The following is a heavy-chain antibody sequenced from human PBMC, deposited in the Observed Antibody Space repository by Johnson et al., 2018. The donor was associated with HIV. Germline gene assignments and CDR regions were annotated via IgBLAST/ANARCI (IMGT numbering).Heavy chain of an antibody. J-gene: IGHJ3*02. Sequence: VQLVESGGDLVEPGESLRLSCAASGFTFSSYGMHWVRQAPAKGLEWVAVISYDETNDYYADSVKGRFTISRDNSRNTLYLQMKSLRAEDTAVYYCAKDLGITVAGRGGLDAFDIWGQGTMVTVSA. D-gene: IGHD6-19*01. CDR3: AKDLGITVAGRGGLDAFDI. CDR1: GFTFSSYG. V-gene: IGHV3-30*18. CDR2: ISYDETND.